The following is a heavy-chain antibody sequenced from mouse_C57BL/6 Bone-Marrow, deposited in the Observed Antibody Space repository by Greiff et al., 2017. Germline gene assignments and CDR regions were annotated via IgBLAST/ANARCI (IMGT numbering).Heavy chain of an antibody. CDR3: AFYDGDSEGYIDV. CDR2: IYIGNGYT. V-gene: IGHV1-58*01. J-gene: IGHJ1*03. Sequence: VQLQQSGAELVRPGSSVKMSCKTSGYTFTSYGINWVKQRPGQGLEWIGYIYIGNGYTEYNEKFKGKATLTSDTSSSTSYMQLSSLTSEDSAIYVCAFYDGDSEGYIDVWGTGTTVTVSS. CDR1: GYTFTSYG. D-gene: IGHD2-3*01.